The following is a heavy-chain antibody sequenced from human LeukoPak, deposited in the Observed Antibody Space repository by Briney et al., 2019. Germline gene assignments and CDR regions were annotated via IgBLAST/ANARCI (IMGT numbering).Heavy chain of an antibody. Sequence: GGSLRLSCAASGFTFSSYSMNWVRQAPGKGLEWVSSISSSSSYIYYADSVKGRFTISRDNAKNSLYLLMNSLRAEDTAVYYCARSAAAGTFFDYWGQGTLVTVSS. CDR3: ARSAAAGTFFDY. J-gene: IGHJ4*02. V-gene: IGHV3-21*01. CDR2: ISSSSSYI. CDR1: GFTFSSYS. D-gene: IGHD6-13*01.